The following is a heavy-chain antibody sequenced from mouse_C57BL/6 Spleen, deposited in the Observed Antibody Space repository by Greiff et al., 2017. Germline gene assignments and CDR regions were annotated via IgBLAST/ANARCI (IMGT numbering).Heavy chain of an antibody. CDR3: ARDDYDGYFDY. V-gene: IGHV1-80*01. CDR1: GYAFSSYW. Sequence: QVHVKQSGAELVKPGASVKISCKASGYAFSSYWMNWVKQRPGKGLEWIGQIYPGDGDTNYNGKFKGKATLTADKSSSTAYMQLSSLTSEDSAVYFCARDDYDGYFDYWGQGTTLTVSS. CDR2: IYPGDGDT. D-gene: IGHD2-4*01. J-gene: IGHJ2*01.